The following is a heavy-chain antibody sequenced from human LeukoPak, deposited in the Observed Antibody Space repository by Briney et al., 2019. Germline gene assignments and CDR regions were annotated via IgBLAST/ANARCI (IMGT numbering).Heavy chain of an antibody. CDR3: AKGGSYPIDY. J-gene: IGHJ4*02. D-gene: IGHD1-26*01. Sequence: GGSLRLSCGASGFTFSNYWMHWVRQAPGKGLVWVSRINSDGSSTSYADSVKGRFTISRDNAKNTLHLQMKSLTVEDTAVYYCAKGGSYPIDYWGQGILVSVSS. CDR2: INSDGSST. CDR1: GFTFSNYW. V-gene: IGHV3-74*01.